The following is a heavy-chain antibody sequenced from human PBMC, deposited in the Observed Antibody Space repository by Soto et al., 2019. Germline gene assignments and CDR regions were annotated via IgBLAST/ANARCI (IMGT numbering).Heavy chain of an antibody. J-gene: IGHJ6*02. CDR2: IIPIFGTA. CDR1: GGTLSSYA. Sequence: GASVKVSCKASGGTLSSYAISWVRQAPGQGLEWMGGIIPIFGTANYAQKFQGRVTITADKSTSTAYMELSSLRSEDTAVYYCARGSRDGYRIYGMDVWGQGTTVTVSS. V-gene: IGHV1-69*06. CDR3: ARGSRDGYRIYGMDV. D-gene: IGHD5-12*01.